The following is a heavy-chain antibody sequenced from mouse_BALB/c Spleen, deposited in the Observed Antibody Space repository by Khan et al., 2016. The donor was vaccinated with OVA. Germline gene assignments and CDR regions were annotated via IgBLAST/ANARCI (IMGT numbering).Heavy chain of an antibody. CDR2: INTYTGEP. D-gene: IGHD2-10*01. CDR3: ARPPYFSYTLDY. J-gene: IGHJ4*01. Sequence: QIQLVQSGPELKKPGETVKISCKASGYTFTNYGMNRVKQSPGKALKWMGWINTYTGEPTYADDFKGRFAFSLATSASTAYLQINNLKNEDTATYFCARPPYFSYTLDYWGQGTSVTVSS. CDR1: GYTFTNYG. V-gene: IGHV9-3-1*01.